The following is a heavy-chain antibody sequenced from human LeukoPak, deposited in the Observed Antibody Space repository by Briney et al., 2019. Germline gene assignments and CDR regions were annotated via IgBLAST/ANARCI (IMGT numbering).Heavy chain of an antibody. CDR1: GGSISRYY. CDR3: ARDADTSSHFDY. Sequence: SETLSLTCAVSGGSISRYYWSWIRQPPGKGLEWLCYISYSGSTNYNPSLKSRVTISVDTSKNQFSLKLSSVTAADTAVYYCARDADTSSHFDYWGQGTLVTVSS. D-gene: IGHD2-2*01. CDR2: ISYSGST. J-gene: IGHJ4*02. V-gene: IGHV4-59*01.